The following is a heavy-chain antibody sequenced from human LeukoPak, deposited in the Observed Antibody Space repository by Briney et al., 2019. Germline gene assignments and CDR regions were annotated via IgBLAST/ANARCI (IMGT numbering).Heavy chain of an antibody. V-gene: IGHV3-49*03. CDR3: TRAGYYYDSSGYYNY. CDR1: GFTFGDYA. Sequence: GRTLRLSCTASGFTFGDYAMSWFRQARGKGLEWVGFIRSKAYGGTTEYAASVKGRFTISRDDSKSIAYLQMNSLKTEDTAVYYCTRAGYYYDSSGYYNYWGQGTLVTVSS. D-gene: IGHD3-22*01. J-gene: IGHJ4*02. CDR2: IRSKAYGGTT.